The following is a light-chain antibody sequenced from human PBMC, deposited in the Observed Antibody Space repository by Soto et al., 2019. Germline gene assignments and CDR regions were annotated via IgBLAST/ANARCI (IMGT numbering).Light chain of an antibody. CDR2: EGS. V-gene: IGLV2-23*01. J-gene: IGLJ2*01. Sequence: QSALTKPASVSGSPGQSITISCTGTSSDDGSYNLVSWYQQHPGKAPKLMIYEGSKRPSGVSNRFSGSKSGNTASLTISGLQAEDEADYYCCSYAGSSTVVFGEGTKLTVL. CDR3: CSYAGSSTVV. CDR1: SSDDGSYNL.